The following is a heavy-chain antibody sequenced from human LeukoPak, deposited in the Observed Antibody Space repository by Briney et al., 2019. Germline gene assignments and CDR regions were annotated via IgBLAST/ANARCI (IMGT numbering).Heavy chain of an antibody. D-gene: IGHD4-17*01. V-gene: IGHV3-30*18. J-gene: IGHJ3*02. CDR1: GFTFSSYG. CDR2: ISYDGSNK. CDR3: AKCAMTTVTKDAFDI. Sequence: PGGSLRLSCAASGFTFSSYGMHWVRQAPGKGLEWVAVISYDGSNKYYADSVKGRFTISRDNPKNTLYLQMNSLRAEDTAVYYCAKCAMTTVTKDAFDIWGQGTMVTVSS.